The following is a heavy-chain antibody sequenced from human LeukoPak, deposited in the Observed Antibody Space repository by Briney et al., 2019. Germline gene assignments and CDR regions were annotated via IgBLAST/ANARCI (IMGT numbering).Heavy chain of an antibody. Sequence: PGGFLRLSCAASGFTFSSYSMNWVRQAPGKGLEWVSSISSSSSYIYYADSVKGRFTISRDNAKNSLYLQMNSLRAEDTAVYYCARSWSIAAAGINGVDYWGQGTLVTVSS. J-gene: IGHJ4*02. CDR1: GFTFSSYS. V-gene: IGHV3-21*01. D-gene: IGHD6-13*01. CDR2: ISSSSSYI. CDR3: ARSWSIAAAGINGVDY.